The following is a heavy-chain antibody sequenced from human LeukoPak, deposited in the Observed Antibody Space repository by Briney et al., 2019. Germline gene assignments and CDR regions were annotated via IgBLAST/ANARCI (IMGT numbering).Heavy chain of an antibody. V-gene: IGHV1-69*13. CDR1: GGTFRYYA. Sequence: SVKVSCKTSGGTFRYYAIGWVRQAPGHGLEWMGGLIPMFGTTNYAQQFQGRVTITADESTTTSYMELSRLRFEDTAVYFCARVAAGSTFMDNWFDPWGQGTLVTVSS. CDR3: ARVAAGSTFMDNWFDP. D-gene: IGHD1-7*01. J-gene: IGHJ5*02. CDR2: LIPMFGTT.